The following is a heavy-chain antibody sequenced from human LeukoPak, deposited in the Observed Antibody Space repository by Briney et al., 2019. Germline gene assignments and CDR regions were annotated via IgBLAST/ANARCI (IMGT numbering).Heavy chain of an antibody. J-gene: IGHJ4*02. CDR2: ISASADGT. CDR3: ARLEFSGWYQFDY. V-gene: IGHV3-23*01. CDR1: GFTFSSYA. Sequence: GGSLRLSCAASGFTFSSYAMSWVRQAPGKGLEWVSVISASADGTHYADSVKGRFTISRDNSKNTLDLQMNSLRVEDTAVYYCARLEFSGWYQFDYWGQGTLVSVSP. D-gene: IGHD6-19*01.